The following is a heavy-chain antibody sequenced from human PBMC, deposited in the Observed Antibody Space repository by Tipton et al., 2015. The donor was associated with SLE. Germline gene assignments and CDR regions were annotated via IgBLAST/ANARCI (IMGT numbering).Heavy chain of an antibody. CDR1: GDSISRHY. Sequence: TLSLTCTVSGDSISRHYWSWIRQPPGKGLEWIGNMFDNGNTNYSPSLKSRVTISVDTSRTQFSVKLSSVTAADTAVYYCASPAGLPTRIWFVWGQGITVTVSS. J-gene: IGHJ6*02. D-gene: IGHD3-10*01. CDR3: ASPAGLPTRIWFV. CDR2: MFDNGNT. V-gene: IGHV4-4*08.